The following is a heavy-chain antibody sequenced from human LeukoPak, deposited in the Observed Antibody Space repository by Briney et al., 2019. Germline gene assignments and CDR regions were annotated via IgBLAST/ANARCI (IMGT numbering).Heavy chain of an antibody. D-gene: IGHD5-18*01. J-gene: IGHJ4*02. V-gene: IGHV1-2*02. CDR2: INPNSGGT. CDR1: GYTFTVYS. CDR3: ATSGYSYGYVIDY. Sequence: ASVKVSCKASGYTFTVYSIHWVRQAPGQGLEWMGWINPNSGGTNYAQKFQGRVTMTRDTSISTAYMELSRLRSEDTAVYYCATSGYSYGYVIDYWGQGTLVTVSS.